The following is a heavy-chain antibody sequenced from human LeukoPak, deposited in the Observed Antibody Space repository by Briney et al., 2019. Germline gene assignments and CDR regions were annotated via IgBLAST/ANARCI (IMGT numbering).Heavy chain of an antibody. CDR1: GITFSDAW. J-gene: IGHJ4*02. Sequence: GGSLRLSCEASGITFSDAWMSWVRQVPGKGLEWIALLKGKTDGETSDYAAPVKGRFTVSRNDAENTLFLQMDSLKIDDTAVYYCIANLDYWGQGTLVTVSS. CDR3: IANLDY. D-gene: IGHD1-1*01. CDR2: LKGKTDGETS. V-gene: IGHV3-15*01.